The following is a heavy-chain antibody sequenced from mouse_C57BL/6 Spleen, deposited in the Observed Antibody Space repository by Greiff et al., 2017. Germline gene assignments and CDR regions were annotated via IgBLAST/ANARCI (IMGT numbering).Heavy chain of an antibody. CDR1: GYSITSGYD. CDR3: AGELGRGYFDV. CDR2: ISYSGST. D-gene: IGHD4-1*01. V-gene: IGHV3-1*01. J-gene: IGHJ1*03. Sequence: EVQRVESGPGMVKPSQSLSLTCTVTGYSITSGYDWHWIRHFPGNKLEWMGYISYSGSTNYNPSLKSRISITHDTSKNHFFLKLNSVTTEDTATYYCAGELGRGYFDVWGTGTTVTVSS.